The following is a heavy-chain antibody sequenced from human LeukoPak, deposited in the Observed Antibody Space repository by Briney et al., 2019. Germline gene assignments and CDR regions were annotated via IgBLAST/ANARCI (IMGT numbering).Heavy chain of an antibody. Sequence: PSETLSLTCTVSGGSISGHYWSRIRQPPGKGLEWIGYIFYNGNTKYNPSLKSRVTISLDTSHNQFSLKLTSVTAADTAVYFCARDTFGMDVWGQGTTVTVS. J-gene: IGHJ6*02. CDR3: ARDTFGMDV. V-gene: IGHV4-59*11. CDR1: GGSISGHY. CDR2: IFYNGNT.